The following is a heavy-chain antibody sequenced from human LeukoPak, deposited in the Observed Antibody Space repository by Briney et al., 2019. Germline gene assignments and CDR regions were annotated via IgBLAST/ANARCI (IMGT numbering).Heavy chain of an antibody. CDR3: ARAIAASWYFDY. Sequence: HPSETLSLTCVVSGGSISSTIYSWGWVRQAPGKGLEWVSYISSSSSTIYYADSVKGRFTISRDNAKNSLYLQMNSLRAEDTAVYYCARAIAASWYFDYWGQGTLVTVSS. J-gene: IGHJ4*02. D-gene: IGHD6-13*01. CDR1: GGSISSTIYS. V-gene: IGHV3-48*01. CDR2: ISSSSSTI.